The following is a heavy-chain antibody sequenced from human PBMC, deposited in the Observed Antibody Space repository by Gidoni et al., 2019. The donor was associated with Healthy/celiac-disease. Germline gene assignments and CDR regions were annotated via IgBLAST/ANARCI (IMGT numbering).Heavy chain of an antibody. D-gene: IGHD4-17*01. J-gene: IGHJ4*02. CDR3: AKDFPGYGDYSFDY. Sequence: EVQLLESGGGLVQPGGSLSLSCAASGFPFSSYALSWVRQAPGKGLGWVSAISGSGGSTYYADSVKGRFTISRDNSKNTLYLQMNSLRAEDTAVYYCAKDFPGYGDYSFDYWGQGTLVTVSS. CDR2: ISGSGGST. CDR1: GFPFSSYA. V-gene: IGHV3-23*01.